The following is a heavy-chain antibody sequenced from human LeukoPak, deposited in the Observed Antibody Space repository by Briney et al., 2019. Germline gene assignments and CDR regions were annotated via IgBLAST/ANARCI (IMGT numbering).Heavy chain of an antibody. CDR2: INPNSGDR. V-gene: IGHV1-2*02. Sequence: ASVKVSCKASGYTFTGYYMHWVRRAPGQGLEWMGWINPNSGDRNYAQKFQGRVTMTRDTSISTAHMELSGLTSDDTAAYYCAKDLTVQATAAIVYYFDYWGQGTLVTVPS. J-gene: IGHJ4*02. D-gene: IGHD6-25*01. CDR1: GYTFTGYY. CDR3: AKDLTVQATAAIVYYFDY.